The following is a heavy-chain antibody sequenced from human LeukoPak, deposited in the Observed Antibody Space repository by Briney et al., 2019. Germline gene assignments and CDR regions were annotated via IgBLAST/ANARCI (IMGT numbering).Heavy chain of an antibody. J-gene: IGHJ3*02. D-gene: IGHD2-2*01. CDR3: AKSYQRGPLHAFDI. Sequence: GGSLRLSCEASGFTLSNYWMTWVRQAPGKGLEWVATIKQGGSDKFYVDSVKGRFTISGDNAKNSLYLQMNSLRAEDTALYYCAKSYQRGPLHAFDIWGQGTMVTVSS. CDR2: IKQGGSDK. CDR1: GFTLSNYW. V-gene: IGHV3-7*03.